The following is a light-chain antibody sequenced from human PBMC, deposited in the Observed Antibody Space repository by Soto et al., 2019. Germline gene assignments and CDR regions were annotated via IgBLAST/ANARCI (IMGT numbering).Light chain of an antibody. CDR1: LLAKTY. V-gene: IGLV3-27*01. Sequence: SYELTQPSSVSVYPGQTARITCSGDLLAKTYARWFHQRPGQAPVLLIYKDTERPSGIPERFSGSSSGSTVTLTISGAQVDDEGDYYCYSATDDHVVLFGGGTKLTVL. CDR3: YSATDDHVVL. CDR2: KDT. J-gene: IGLJ3*02.